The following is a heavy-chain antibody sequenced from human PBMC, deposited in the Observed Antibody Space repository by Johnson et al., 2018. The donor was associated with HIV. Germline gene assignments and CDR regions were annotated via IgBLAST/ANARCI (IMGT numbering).Heavy chain of an antibody. Sequence: VQLVESGGGVVRPGGSLRLSCAAFGFTFDDYGMSWVRQAPEKGLEWVSGIYWTGGRTSYADSVKGRFTISRDNAKNSLYLQMNNVRAEDTALYFCARASNYYDSFGYYRRGGGSDIWGQGTMVTVSS. CDR2: IYWTGGRT. V-gene: IGHV3-20*04. CDR1: GFTFDDYG. J-gene: IGHJ3*02. CDR3: ARASNYYDSFGYYRRGGGSDI. D-gene: IGHD3-22*01.